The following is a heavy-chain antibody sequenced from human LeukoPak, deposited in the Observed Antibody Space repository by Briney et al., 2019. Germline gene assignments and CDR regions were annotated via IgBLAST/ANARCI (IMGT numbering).Heavy chain of an antibody. Sequence: SETLSLTCTVSGGSISSYYWSWIRQPPGKGLEWIGYIYYSGSTNYNPSLKSRVTISVDTSKNQFSLKLSSVTAADTAVYYCARSLGQQLPPSYMDVWGQGTLVTVSS. V-gene: IGHV4-59*01. D-gene: IGHD6-13*01. J-gene: IGHJ4*02. CDR1: GGSISSYY. CDR2: IYYSGST. CDR3: ARSLGQQLPPSYMDV.